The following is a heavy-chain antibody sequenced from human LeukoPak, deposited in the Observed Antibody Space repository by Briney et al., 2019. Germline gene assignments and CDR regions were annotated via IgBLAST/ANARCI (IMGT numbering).Heavy chain of an antibody. CDR1: GGTFSSYA. D-gene: IGHD3-22*01. CDR2: IIPIFGTA. CDR3: ARVSSAYYDSSGFDAFDI. V-gene: IGHV1-69*13. Sequence: ASVKVSCKASGGTFSSYAISWVRQAPGQGLEWMGGIIPIFGTANYAQKFQGRVTITADESTSTAYMELSSLRSEDTAVYYCARVSSAYYDSSGFDAFDIWGQGTMVTVSS. J-gene: IGHJ3*02.